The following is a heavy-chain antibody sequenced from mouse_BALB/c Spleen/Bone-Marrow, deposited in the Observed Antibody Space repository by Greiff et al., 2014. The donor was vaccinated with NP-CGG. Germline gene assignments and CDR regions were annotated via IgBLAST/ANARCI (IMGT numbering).Heavy chain of an antibody. CDR1: GFTFSSYG. V-gene: IGHV5-6-3*01. Sequence: EVQGVESGGGLVQPGGSLKLSCAASGFTFSSYGMSWVRQTPDKRLELVATINSNGGSTYYPDSVKGRFTITRDNAKNTLYLQMSSLKSEDTAMYYCARDGYYVIYAMDYWGQGTSVTVSS. CDR3: ARDGYYVIYAMDY. D-gene: IGHD2-3*01. CDR2: INSNGGST. J-gene: IGHJ4*01.